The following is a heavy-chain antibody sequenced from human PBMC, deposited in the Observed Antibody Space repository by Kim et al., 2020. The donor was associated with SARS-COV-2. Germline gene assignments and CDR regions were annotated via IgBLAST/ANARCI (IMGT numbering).Heavy chain of an antibody. CDR2: ISSSSSYI. D-gene: IGHD3-10*01. CDR1: GFTFSSYS. Sequence: GGSLRLSCAASGFTFSSYSMNWVRQAPGKGLEWVSSISSSSSYIYYADSVKGRFTISRDNAKKSLYLQMNSLRAEDTAVYYCARDLGVRGPLYGMDVWGQGTTVTVSS. CDR3: ARDLGVRGPLYGMDV. J-gene: IGHJ6*02. V-gene: IGHV3-21*01.